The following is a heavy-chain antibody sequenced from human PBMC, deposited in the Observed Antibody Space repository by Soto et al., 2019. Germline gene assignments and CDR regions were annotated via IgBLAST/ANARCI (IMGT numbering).Heavy chain of an antibody. CDR2: IYYSGST. V-gene: IGHV4-59*08. D-gene: IGHD6-6*01. CDR1: GGSICSYY. CDR3: ARSTIAPRLFMYPYDS. Sequence: PSETLSLTCTVSGGSICSYYRSWIRQPPGKGLEWIGYIYYSGSTNYNPSLKSRVTISVDTSKNQFSLKLSSVTAADTAVYYCARSTIAPRLFMYPYDSWGQGTLVTVSS. J-gene: IGHJ4*02.